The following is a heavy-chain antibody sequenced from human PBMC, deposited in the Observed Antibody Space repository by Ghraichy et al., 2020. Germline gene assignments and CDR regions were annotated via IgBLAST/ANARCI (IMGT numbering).Heavy chain of an antibody. CDR2: ISSSSRFI. CDR1: GFTFSSYN. J-gene: IGHJ6*04. Sequence: LSLTCEASGFTFSSYNLNWVRQAPGKGPEWISYISSSSRFISYADSVKGRFTVSRDNAKSSLYLQMNSLRDEDTAVYYCARASAVVRYYYYDAMDVWGEGTTVTVSP. V-gene: IGHV3-48*02. CDR3: ARASAVVRYYYYDAMDV. D-gene: IGHD4-23*01.